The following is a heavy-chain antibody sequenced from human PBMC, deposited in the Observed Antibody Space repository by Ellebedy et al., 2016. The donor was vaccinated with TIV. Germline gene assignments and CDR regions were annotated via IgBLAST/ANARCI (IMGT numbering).Heavy chain of an antibody. D-gene: IGHD5-18*01. Sequence: GESLKISCKGSGYSFTSYWIGWVRQMPGKGLEWMGIISPGGSDTRYSPSFQGQVTISVDKSITTAYLQWSSLKASDMAMNYCMRLSRGYTYGYADFWGQGALVTVSS. CDR3: MRLSRGYTYGYADF. V-gene: IGHV5-51*01. J-gene: IGHJ4*02. CDR2: ISPGGSDT. CDR1: GYSFTSYW.